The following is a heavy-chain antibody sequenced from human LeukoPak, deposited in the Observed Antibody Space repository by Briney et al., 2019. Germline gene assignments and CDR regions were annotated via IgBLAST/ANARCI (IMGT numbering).Heavy chain of an antibody. CDR1: GGSISGYY. D-gene: IGHD3/OR15-3a*01. V-gene: IGHV4-59*08. Sequence: SETLSLTCTVSGGSISGYYWSWIRQPPGKGLEWIGFIFFRGSTDHNPSLTSRVTMSVNTSKNHFSLKLSSVTAADTAVYYCARHEGDDFWTAFPNYNYALDVWGKGTTVTVSP. CDR2: IFFRGST. J-gene: IGHJ6*04. CDR3: ARHEGDDFWTAFPNYNYALDV.